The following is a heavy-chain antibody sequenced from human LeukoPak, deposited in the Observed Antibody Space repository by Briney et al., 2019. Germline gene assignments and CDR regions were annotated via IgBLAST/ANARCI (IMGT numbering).Heavy chain of an antibody. CDR1: GGSFTGYS. V-gene: IGHV4-34*01. D-gene: IGHD3-10*01. Sequence: SETLSLTCAVYGGSFTGYSWTWIRQPPGKGLEWIGSIYYSGTTFYNPSLKSRVTISVDTSRNQFSLKLSSVTAADTAVYYCASYGSGSYRASDYWGQGTLVTVSS. CDR2: IYYSGTT. J-gene: IGHJ4*02. CDR3: ASYGSGSYRASDY.